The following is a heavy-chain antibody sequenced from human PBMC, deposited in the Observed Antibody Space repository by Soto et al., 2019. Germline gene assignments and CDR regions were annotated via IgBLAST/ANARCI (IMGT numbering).Heavy chain of an antibody. V-gene: IGHV3-30-3*01. CDR3: ASPGGTALVRGGYFDY. CDR1: GFTFSSYA. D-gene: IGHD5-18*01. Sequence: QVQLVESGGGVVQPGRSLRLSCAASGFTFSSYAMHWVRQAPGKGLEWVAVISYDGSNKYYADSVKGRFTISRDNSKNTLYLQMNSLRAEDTAVYYCASPGGTALVRGGYFDYWGQGTLVTVSS. CDR2: ISYDGSNK. J-gene: IGHJ4*02.